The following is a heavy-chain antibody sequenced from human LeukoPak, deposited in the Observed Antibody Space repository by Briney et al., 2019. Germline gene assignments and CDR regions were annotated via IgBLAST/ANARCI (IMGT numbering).Heavy chain of an antibody. Sequence: SETLSLTCTVSGGSISIYYWSWIRQPPGKGLEWIGYIYYSGSTNYNPSLKSRVTISVDTSKNQFSLKLSSVTAADTAVYYCARVSSGYSGYDYTYYYYYMDVWGKGTTVTISS. D-gene: IGHD5-12*01. CDR2: IYYSGST. V-gene: IGHV4-59*01. J-gene: IGHJ6*03. CDR1: GGSISIYY. CDR3: ARVSSGYSGYDYTYYYYYMDV.